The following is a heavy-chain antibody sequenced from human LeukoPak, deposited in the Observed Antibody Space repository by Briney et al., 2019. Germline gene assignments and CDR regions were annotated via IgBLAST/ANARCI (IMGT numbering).Heavy chain of an antibody. D-gene: IGHD2-15*01. J-gene: IGHJ4*02. Sequence: SATLSLTCTVSGDSITSYYWTWIRQPPGNGLEWIGYAHHSGRTNYNPPLKSRLTISVDTTQNQLSLKLTSVSAADTPVYYCARHNSFLVSAAYDYWGQGALVTVSS. CDR2: AHHSGRT. CDR3: ARHNSFLVSAAYDY. V-gene: IGHV4-59*01. CDR1: GDSITSYY.